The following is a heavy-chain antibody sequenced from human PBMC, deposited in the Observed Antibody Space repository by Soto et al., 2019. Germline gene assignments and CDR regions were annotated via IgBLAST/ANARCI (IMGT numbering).Heavy chain of an antibody. V-gene: IGHV1-58*02. CDR2: IVVGSGNT. Sequence: ASVKVSCKASGFTFTSSAMQWVRQARGQRLEWIGWIVVGSGNTNYAQKFQERVTITRDMSTSTAYMELSSLRSEDTAVYYCAALVGVDYYGSGSNAFDIWGQGTMVTVSS. CDR3: AALVGVDYYGSGSNAFDI. CDR1: GFTFTSSA. J-gene: IGHJ3*02. D-gene: IGHD3-10*01.